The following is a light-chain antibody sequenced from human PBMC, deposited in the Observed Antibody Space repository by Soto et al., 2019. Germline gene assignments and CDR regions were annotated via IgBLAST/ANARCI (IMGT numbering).Light chain of an antibody. CDR2: WAS. Sequence: DIVMTQSPDSLAVSLGERATINCKSSESVLYSSNNKNYLTWYQRKPGQPPRLLIYWASARASGVPDRFSGSGSGTDFTLTISSLQAEDVAVYYCLQYYSIPTFGQGTKLEI. J-gene: IGKJ2*01. CDR3: LQYYSIPT. CDR1: ESVLYSSNNKNY. V-gene: IGKV4-1*01.